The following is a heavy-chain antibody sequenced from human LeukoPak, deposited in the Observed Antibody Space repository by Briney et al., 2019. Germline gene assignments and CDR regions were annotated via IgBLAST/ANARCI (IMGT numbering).Heavy chain of an antibody. Sequence: GGSLRLSCAASGFTFSSYAMHWVRQAPGKGLEWVAVISYDGSSKYYADSVKGRFTISRDNSKKTLYLQMNSLRAEDTAVYYCARDRSSYEYYFDYWGQGTLVTVVS. CDR2: ISYDGSSK. CDR1: GFTFSSYA. J-gene: IGHJ4*02. CDR3: ARDRSSYEYYFDY. D-gene: IGHD5-12*01. V-gene: IGHV3-30-3*01.